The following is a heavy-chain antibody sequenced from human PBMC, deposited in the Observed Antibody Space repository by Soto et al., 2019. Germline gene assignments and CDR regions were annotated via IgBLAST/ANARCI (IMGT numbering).Heavy chain of an antibody. D-gene: IGHD2-15*01. CDR3: ARHGAGYCSGGSCYRNYYYYYYMDV. J-gene: IGHJ6*03. CDR1: GGSISSYY. CDR2: IYYSGST. Sequence: LSLTCTVSGGSISSYYWSWIRQPPGKGLEWIGYIYYSGSTNYNPSLKSRVTISVDTSKNQFSLKLSSVTAADTAVYYCARHGAGYCSGGSCYRNYYYYYYMDVWGKGTTVTVSS. V-gene: IGHV4-59*08.